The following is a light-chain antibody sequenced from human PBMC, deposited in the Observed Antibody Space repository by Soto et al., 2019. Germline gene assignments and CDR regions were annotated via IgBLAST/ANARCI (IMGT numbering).Light chain of an antibody. CDR1: QSVTTF. J-gene: IGKJ1*01. CDR2: RAS. V-gene: IGKV1-39*01. CDR3: QQSYNSPRT. Sequence: DIQMTQSPSSLSASVGDRVTITCRTSQSVTTFLNWYQQKPGEAPKLLIYRASTVQNGVPSRFSGSGYGADFALTISSLQPEYFATYYCQQSYNSPRTFVQGTKV.